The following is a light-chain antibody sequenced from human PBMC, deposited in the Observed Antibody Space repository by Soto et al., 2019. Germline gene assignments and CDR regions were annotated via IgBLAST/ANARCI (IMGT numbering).Light chain of an antibody. Sequence: DIQMTQSPSTLSASVGDRVTITCRASQSISSWLAWYQQKPGKAPKLLIYKASSLESGAPSRFSGSGSGTEFTLTISSLQPDDFATYYCQQYNSYPTFGHGPKVEIK. V-gene: IGKV1-5*03. CDR3: QQYNSYPT. CDR1: QSISSW. CDR2: KAS. J-gene: IGKJ1*01.